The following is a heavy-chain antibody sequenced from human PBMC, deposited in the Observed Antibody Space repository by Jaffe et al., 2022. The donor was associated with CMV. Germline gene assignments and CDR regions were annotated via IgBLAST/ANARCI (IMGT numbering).Heavy chain of an antibody. CDR1: GGSFSGYY. Sequence: QVQLQQWGAGLLKPSETLSLTCAVYGGSFSGYYWSWIRQPPGKGLEWIGEINHSGSTNYNPSLKSRVTISVDTSKNQFSLKLSSVTAADTAVYYCARGRRAPPRKKVKVVVADNWFDPWGQGTLVTVSS. CDR2: INHSGST. CDR3: ARGRRAPPRKKVKVVVADNWFDP. J-gene: IGHJ5*02. D-gene: IGHD2-15*01. V-gene: IGHV4-34*01.